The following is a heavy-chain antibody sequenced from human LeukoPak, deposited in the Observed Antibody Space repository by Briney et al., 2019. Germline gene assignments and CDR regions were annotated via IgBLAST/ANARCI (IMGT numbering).Heavy chain of an antibody. CDR2: IIPILGIA. D-gene: IGHD6-19*01. CDR3: ARVVAVAGVAFDY. J-gene: IGHJ4*02. Sequence: ASVKVSCKASGGTFSSYAISWVRQAPGQGLEWMGRIIPILGIANYAQKFQGRVTITADKSTSTAYMELSSLRSEDTAVYYCARVVAVAGVAFDYWGQGTLVTVSS. V-gene: IGHV1-69*04. CDR1: GGTFSSYA.